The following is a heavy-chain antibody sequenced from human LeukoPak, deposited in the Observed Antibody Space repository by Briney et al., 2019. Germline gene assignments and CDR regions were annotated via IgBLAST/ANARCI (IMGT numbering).Heavy chain of an antibody. CDR3: ASREMASPEYAFDI. CDR2: IYSSGST. Sequence: PSQTLSLTCTVSGGSISSGDYYWSWIRQPPGKGLEWIGYIYSSGSTYYNPSLKSRVTISVDTSKNQFSLKLSSVTAADTAVYYCASREMASPEYAFDIWGQGTMVTVSS. J-gene: IGHJ3*02. CDR1: GGSISSGDYY. D-gene: IGHD5-24*01. V-gene: IGHV4-30-4*01.